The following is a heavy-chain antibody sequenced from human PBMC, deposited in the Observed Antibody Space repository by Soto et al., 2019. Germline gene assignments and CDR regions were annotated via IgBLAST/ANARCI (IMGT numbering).Heavy chain of an antibody. CDR1: GDSISSGGYY. CDR2: IYYTGIT. Sequence: SETLSLTCTVSGDSISSGGYYWTWIRQHPGKGLEWIGYIYYTGITYYNPSLKSRVAISLGTSKNQFSLQLTSVTAADTAVYFCAREPTVPSGFDSWGQGTLVTVSS. V-gene: IGHV4-31*03. J-gene: IGHJ4*02. D-gene: IGHD4-17*01. CDR3: AREPTVPSGFDS.